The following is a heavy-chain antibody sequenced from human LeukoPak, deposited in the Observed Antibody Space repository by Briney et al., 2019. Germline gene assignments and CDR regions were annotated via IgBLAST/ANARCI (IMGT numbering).Heavy chain of an antibody. D-gene: IGHD6-13*01. CDR1: GFTFSSYG. V-gene: IGHV3-33*01. CDR3: ASAAGPFDN. J-gene: IGHJ4*02. Sequence: GGSLRLSCAASGFTFSSYGMHWVRQAPGKGLEWVAVIWFDGSNKYYADSVKGRFTISRDNSKNTLYLQMNSLRAEDTAVYYCASAAGPFDNWGQGTLVTVSS. CDR2: IWFDGSNK.